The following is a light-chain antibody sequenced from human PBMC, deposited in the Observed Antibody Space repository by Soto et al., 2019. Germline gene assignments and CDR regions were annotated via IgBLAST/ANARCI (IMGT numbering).Light chain of an antibody. CDR3: QQET. CDR1: QYISTY. V-gene: IGKV3-11*01. Sequence: EIVLTQSPATLSLSPGETATLSCRASQYISTYLAWYQQKPGQAPRLLMYEASNRATGVPARFSGSGSGTDFTPTISCLEPEDFAVYYCQQETFGQGTKVEIK. J-gene: IGKJ1*01. CDR2: EAS.